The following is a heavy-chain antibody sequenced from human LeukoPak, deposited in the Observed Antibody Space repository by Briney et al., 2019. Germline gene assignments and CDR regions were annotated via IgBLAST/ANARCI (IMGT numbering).Heavy chain of an antibody. J-gene: IGHJ6*02. V-gene: IGHV1-2*02. CDR1: GYTFTGYY. Sequence: ASVTVSCKASGYTFTGYYMHWVRQAPGPGLELMGWINPNSGGTNYAQKFQGRVTMTRDTSISTGYMELSRLRSDDTAVYYCAKAYGDYYYYYYYGMDVWGQGTTVTVSS. D-gene: IGHD4-17*01. CDR3: AKAYGDYYYYYYYGMDV. CDR2: INPNSGGT.